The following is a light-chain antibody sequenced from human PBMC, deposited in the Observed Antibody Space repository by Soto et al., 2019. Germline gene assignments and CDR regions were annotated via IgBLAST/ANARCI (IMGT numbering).Light chain of an antibody. CDR3: QQYGGSPQS. CDR2: GAS. Sequence: EIGLTQSPGTLALSPGEGATLSCRASLSVSQYLAWYQQKPGQAPRLLIYGASSRATGIPDSFSGGGSGTDFTLTISRLEPEDVAVYYCQQYGGSPQSFGQGTKVEIK. CDR1: LSVSQY. J-gene: IGKJ1*01. V-gene: IGKV3-20*01.